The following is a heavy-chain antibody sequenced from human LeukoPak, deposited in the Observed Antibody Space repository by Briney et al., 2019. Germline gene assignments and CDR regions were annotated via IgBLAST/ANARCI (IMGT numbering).Heavy chain of an antibody. J-gene: IGHJ4*02. CDR3: AHGIGSR. D-gene: IGHD2-15*01. Sequence: GPTLVNPTQPRTLTCTFSGFSLRSSGVGVGWIRQPPGKALEWLALSYWDDDKRYNPSLKSRLTITNDTSKNQVVITMTNMDPVDTAPYYCAHGIGSRWGQGTLVTVYS. CDR2: SYWDDDK. CDR1: GFSLRSSGVG. V-gene: IGHV2-5*02.